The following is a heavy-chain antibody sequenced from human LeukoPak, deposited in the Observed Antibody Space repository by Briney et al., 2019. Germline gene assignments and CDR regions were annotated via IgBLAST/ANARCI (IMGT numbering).Heavy chain of an antibody. D-gene: IGHD2-8*01. Sequence: SVKVSCKASGYTFTSYDINWVRQATGQGLEWMGGIIPIFGTANYAQKFQGRVTITADESTSTAYMELSSLRSEDTAVYYCARGVLEILYYRDYARPKYYFDYWGQGTLVTVSS. CDR2: IIPIFGTA. CDR1: GYTFTSYD. CDR3: ARGVLEILYYRDYARPKYYFDY. V-gene: IGHV1-69*13. J-gene: IGHJ4*02.